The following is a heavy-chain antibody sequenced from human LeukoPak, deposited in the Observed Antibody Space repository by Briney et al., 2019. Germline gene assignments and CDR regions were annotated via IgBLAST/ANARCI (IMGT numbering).Heavy chain of an antibody. V-gene: IGHV3-66*01. CDR1: GFTVGNNY. Sequence: GGSLRLSCAASGFTVGNNYMNWVRQAPGKGLEWVSLIFSHGETSYADSVKGRFTISRDNSKNTLYLQMNGLRVEDTAVYYCARWGAYRGEPQWAFDYWGQGTLVTVSS. D-gene: IGHD1-26*01. CDR2: IFSHGET. CDR3: ARWGAYRGEPQWAFDY. J-gene: IGHJ4*02.